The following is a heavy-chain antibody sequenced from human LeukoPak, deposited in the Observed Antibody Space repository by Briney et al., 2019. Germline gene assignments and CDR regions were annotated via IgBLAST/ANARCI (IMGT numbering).Heavy chain of an antibody. CDR2: ISYDGSNK. CDR3: AKDSDG. J-gene: IGHJ4*02. D-gene: IGHD4-17*01. Sequence: GRSLRLSCAASGFTFSSYGMHWVRQAPGKGLEWVAVISYDGSNKYYADSVKGRFTISRDNPKNTLYLQMNSLRAEDTAVYYCAKDSDGWGQGTLVTVSS. V-gene: IGHV3-30*18. CDR1: GFTFSSYG.